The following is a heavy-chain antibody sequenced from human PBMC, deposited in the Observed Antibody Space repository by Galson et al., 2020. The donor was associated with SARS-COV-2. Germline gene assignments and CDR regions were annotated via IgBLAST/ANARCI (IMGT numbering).Heavy chain of an antibody. CDR1: GGSISSYY. V-gene: IGHV4-59*01. J-gene: IGHJ4*02. D-gene: IGHD3-16*02. Sequence: SETLSLTCTVSGGSISSYYWSWIRQPPGKGLEWIGYIYYSGSTNYNPSLKSRVTISVDTSKNQFSLKLSSVTAADTAVYYCARDPGHFVFDYWGQGTLVTVSS. CDR2: IYYSGST. CDR3: ARDPGHFVFDY.